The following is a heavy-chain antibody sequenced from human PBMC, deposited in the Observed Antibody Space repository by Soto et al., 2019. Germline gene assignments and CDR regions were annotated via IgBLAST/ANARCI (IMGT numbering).Heavy chain of an antibody. Sequence: QVQLVESGGGLVMPGESLRLSCAASGFTFSDHYMSWIRQAPGKGLEWVSYISSSGNSMYYADSVKGRFTVSRDKAENSLYLQRNSLTAEDSAVYYSARRAASGRHFDHWGQGTLVSVSS. J-gene: IGHJ4*02. CDR2: ISSSGNSM. V-gene: IGHV3-11*01. CDR1: GFTFSDHY. D-gene: IGHD6-13*01. CDR3: ARRAASGRHFDH.